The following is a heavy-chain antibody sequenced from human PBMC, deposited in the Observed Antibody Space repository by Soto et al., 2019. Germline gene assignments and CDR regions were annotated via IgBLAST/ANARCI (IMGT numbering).Heavy chain of an antibody. CDR1: GGSISSGNW. D-gene: IGHD5-18*01. CDR2: IYHSGAT. CDR3: ASHRGNTYGPYDY. J-gene: IGHJ4*02. Sequence: VQLQESGPGLVKPSGTLSLTCAVSGGSISSGNWWSWVRQPPGKALEWIGEIYHSGATNDNPSLKSRVTISLDKSKNQLSLRLSSVTAADTAVYYCASHRGNTYGPYDYWGQGILVTVSS. V-gene: IGHV4-4*02.